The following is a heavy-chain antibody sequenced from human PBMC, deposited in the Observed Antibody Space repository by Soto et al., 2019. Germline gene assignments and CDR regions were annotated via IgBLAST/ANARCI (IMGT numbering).Heavy chain of an antibody. CDR1: GGSISSGGYY. J-gene: IGHJ4*02. CDR2: IYYSGST. D-gene: IGHD3-22*01. CDR3: ARGEYDSSGYSPLPFDY. Sequence: QVQLQESGPGLVKPSQTLSLTCTVSGGSISSGGYYWSWIRQHPGKGPEWIGYIYYSGSTYYNPSLKSRVTISVDTSKNQFSLKLSSVTAADTAVYYCARGEYDSSGYSPLPFDYWGQGTLVTVSS. V-gene: IGHV4-31*03.